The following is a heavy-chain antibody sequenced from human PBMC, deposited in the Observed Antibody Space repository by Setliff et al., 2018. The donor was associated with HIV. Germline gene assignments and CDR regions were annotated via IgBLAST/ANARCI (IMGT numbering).Heavy chain of an antibody. CDR1: GGSISSSSYY. Sequence: SETLSLTCTVSGGSISSSSYYWGWIRQPPEKGLEWIGSIYYSGSTYYNPSLKSRVTISVDTSKNQFSLNLTSVTAADTAVYYCAQLTPRTHYLYGMDVWGQGTTVTVSS. CDR2: IYYSGST. J-gene: IGHJ6*02. CDR3: AQLTPRTHYLYGMDV. V-gene: IGHV4-39*07.